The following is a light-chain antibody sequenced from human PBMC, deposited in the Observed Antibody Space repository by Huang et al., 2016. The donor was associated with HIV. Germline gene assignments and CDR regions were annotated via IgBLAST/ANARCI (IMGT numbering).Light chain of an antibody. V-gene: IGKV3-15*01. J-gene: IGKJ1*01. CDR2: GSS. Sequence: EVLMTQSPVTLSESPGGRVTISCWASQSVRDNLAWFQQKPGQAPRLLVHGSSTSATGVPARFSGSGSGTGFTLTITSLQSEDYAVYYCQQYYTWPRTFGQGTRVE. CDR1: QSVRDN. CDR3: QQYYTWPRT.